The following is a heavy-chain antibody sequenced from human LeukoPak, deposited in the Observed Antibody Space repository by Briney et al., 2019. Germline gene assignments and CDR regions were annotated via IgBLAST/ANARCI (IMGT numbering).Heavy chain of an antibody. V-gene: IGHV3-23*01. J-gene: IGHJ3*02. CDR1: GFTLSAYA. CDR3: AKDPNGDYIGAFDM. CDR2: IRGDGGSA. D-gene: IGHD4-17*01. Sequence: GGSLRLSCTASGFTLSAYAMMWVHQAPGKGPEWVSAIRGDGGSAFYADSVKGRFTISRDNSKYTLFLQMNSLRAEDTAVYYCAKDPNGDYIGAFDMWGPGTMVTVSS.